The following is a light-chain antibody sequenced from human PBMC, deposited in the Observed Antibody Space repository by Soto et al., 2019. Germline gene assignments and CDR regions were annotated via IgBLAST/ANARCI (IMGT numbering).Light chain of an antibody. CDR1: SSDVGGYNY. J-gene: IGLJ3*02. CDR2: DVS. V-gene: IGLV2-14*03. Sequence: QSALTQPASVSGSPGQSITISCTGTSSDVGGYNYVSWYQQHPGKAPKLMIYDVSNRPSGVSNRFSGSKSGNTASLTISGLQAEDDADYYCSSHTSSNTRVFGGGTKLTVL. CDR3: SSHTSSNTRV.